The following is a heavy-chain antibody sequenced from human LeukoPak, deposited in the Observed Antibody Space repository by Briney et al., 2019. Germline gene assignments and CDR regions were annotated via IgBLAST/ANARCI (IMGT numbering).Heavy chain of an antibody. CDR2: IETDGDEK. CDR3: ARDIPSGFYTPDY. Sequence: GGSLRLSCVASGFTFSDYWMSWVRQAPGLGLEWVANIETDGDEKNYVDSVKGRFTISRDNARNSLYLQMSSLRVEDTAVYYCARDIPSGFYTPDYWGRGTLVTVSS. CDR1: GFTFSDYW. J-gene: IGHJ4*02. V-gene: IGHV3-7*01. D-gene: IGHD5-12*01.